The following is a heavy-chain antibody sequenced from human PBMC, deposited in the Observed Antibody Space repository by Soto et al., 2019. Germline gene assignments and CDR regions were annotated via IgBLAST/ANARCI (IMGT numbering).Heavy chain of an antibody. CDR3: ARDMGLYDLLTGYRI. CDR2: IIPILGIA. J-gene: IGHJ4*02. V-gene: IGHV1-69*08. CDR1: GGTFSSYT. Sequence: QIKLVQSGAEVKKPGSSVKVSCKASGGTFSSYTISWVRQSPGQGLEWMGRIIPILGIANYAQKFQCRVTITADKATSTAYMELSSLRSEDTAVYYCARDMGLYDLLTGYRIWRQGTLLTVSS. D-gene: IGHD3-9*01.